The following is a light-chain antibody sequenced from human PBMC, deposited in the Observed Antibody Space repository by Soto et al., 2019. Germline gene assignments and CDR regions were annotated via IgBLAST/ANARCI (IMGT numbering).Light chain of an antibody. CDR3: QQYGSSPWT. Sequence: TQSPSSLSAYVGDSVTLSCQTSQRVDSYIHWYQHQSGKPPKLLIYGASSRATGIPDRFSGSGSGTDFTLTISRLEPEDFAVYYCQQYGSSPWTFGQGTKVDIK. CDR1: QRVDSY. J-gene: IGKJ1*01. V-gene: IGKV3-20*01. CDR2: GAS.